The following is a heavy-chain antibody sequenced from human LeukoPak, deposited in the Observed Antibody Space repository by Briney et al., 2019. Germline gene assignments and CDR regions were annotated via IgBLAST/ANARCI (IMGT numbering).Heavy chain of an antibody. CDR2: ISSSSSYI. D-gene: IGHD6-19*01. V-gene: IGHV3-21*04. CDR3: AKDIRAVAGTGLAFDI. CDR1: GFTFSSYS. J-gene: IGHJ3*02. Sequence: GGSLRLSCAASGFTFSSYSMNWVRQAPGKGLEWVSSISSSSSYIYYADSVKGRFTISRDNAKNSLYLQMNSLRAEDTALYYCAKDIRAVAGTGLAFDIWGQGTMVTVSS.